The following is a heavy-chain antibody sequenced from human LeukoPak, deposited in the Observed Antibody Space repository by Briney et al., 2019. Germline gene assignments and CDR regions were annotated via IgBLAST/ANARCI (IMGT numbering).Heavy chain of an antibody. V-gene: IGHV3-21*01. CDR1: GFTFSSYS. CDR3: ARDPIVVVPAAICYFDY. CDR2: IGSSSSYI. J-gene: IGHJ4*02. Sequence: GGSLRLSCAASGFTFSSYSMNWVRQAPGKGLEWVSSIGSSSSYIYYADSVKGRFTISRDNAKNSLYLQMNSLRAEDTAVYYCARDPIVVVPAAICYFDYWGQGTLVTVSS. D-gene: IGHD2-2*01.